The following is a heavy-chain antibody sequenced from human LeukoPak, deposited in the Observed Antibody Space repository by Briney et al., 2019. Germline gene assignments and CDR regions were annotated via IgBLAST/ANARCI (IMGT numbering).Heavy chain of an antibody. D-gene: IGHD2-15*01. J-gene: IGHJ6*03. CDR1: GGSISSYY. V-gene: IGHV4-4*07. Sequence: PSETLSLTCTVSGGSISSYYWSWIRQPAGKGLEWIGRIYTSGSTNYNPSLKSRVTMSVDTSKNQFSLKLSSVTAADTAVYYCARSPTLGYCSGGSCYSATGYYYYMDVWGKGTTVTVSS. CDR3: ARSPTLGYCSGGSCYSATGYYYYMDV. CDR2: IYTSGST.